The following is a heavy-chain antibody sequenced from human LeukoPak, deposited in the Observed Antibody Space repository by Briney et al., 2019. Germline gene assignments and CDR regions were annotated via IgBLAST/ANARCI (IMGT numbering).Heavy chain of an antibody. V-gene: IGHV3-7*01. D-gene: IGHD5-12*01. Sequence: PGGSLRLSCAASGFSFSSHWMTWVRQAPGKGLEWVANIKHVGSEKFYVDSVNGRFTISRDSAKNSLSLQMNSLRAEDTAVYYCARSRYSAFDIWGQGTMVTVSS. CDR3: ARSRYSAFDI. CDR2: IKHVGSEK. CDR1: GFSFSSHW. J-gene: IGHJ3*02.